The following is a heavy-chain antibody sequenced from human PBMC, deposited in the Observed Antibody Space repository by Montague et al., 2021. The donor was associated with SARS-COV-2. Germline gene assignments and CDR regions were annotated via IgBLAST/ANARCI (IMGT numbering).Heavy chain of an antibody. J-gene: IGHJ4*02. Sequence: CAISGDSVSSNSAAWNWIRQSPSRGLEWLGRTYYRSKRHNDYAVXVKSRVTINPDTSKNQFSLQLKSVTPEDTAVYYCARGWVATIPHMDNWGQGSLVIVSS. CDR3: ARGWVATIPHMDN. D-gene: IGHD5-12*01. CDR1: GDSVSSNSAA. V-gene: IGHV6-1*01. CDR2: TYYRSKRHN.